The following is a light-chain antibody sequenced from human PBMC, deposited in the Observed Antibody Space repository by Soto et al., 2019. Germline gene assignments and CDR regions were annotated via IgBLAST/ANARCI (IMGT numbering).Light chain of an antibody. CDR2: DVN. CDR1: SSDVGGYNY. J-gene: IGLJ2*01. Sequence: QSALTQPASVSGSPGQSITISCTGTSSDVGGYNYVSWYQQHPGKAPKFMIYDVNNRPSGVSNRFSGSKSGNTVSLTISGLQDEDEADYYCSSYTGSSTVFGGGTKLTVL. V-gene: IGLV2-14*01. CDR3: SSYTGSSTV.